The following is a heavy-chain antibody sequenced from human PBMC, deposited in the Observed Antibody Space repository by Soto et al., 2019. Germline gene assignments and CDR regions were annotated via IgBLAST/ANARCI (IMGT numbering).Heavy chain of an antibody. J-gene: IGHJ2*01. CDR3: ARGSIAVAGPDYWYFDL. D-gene: IGHD6-19*01. CDR2: IIPIFGTA. CDR1: GGTFSSYA. Sequence: QVQLVQSGAEVKKPGSSVKVSCKASGGTFSSYAISWVRQAPGQGLEWMGGIIPIFGTANYAQKFQGRVTITAXXSXSXXYMELSSLRSEDMAVYYCARGSIAVAGPDYWYFDLWGRGTLVTVSS. V-gene: IGHV1-69*12.